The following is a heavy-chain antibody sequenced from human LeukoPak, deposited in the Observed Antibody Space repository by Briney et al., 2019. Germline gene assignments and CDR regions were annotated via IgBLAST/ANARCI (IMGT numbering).Heavy chain of an antibody. V-gene: IGHV3-23*01. CDR1: GLTFSNFA. J-gene: IGHJ4*02. CDR3: ANGDIVVVPLDY. D-gene: IGHD2-2*01. CDR2: ITGSGGSA. Sequence: GGSLRLSCAASGLTFSNFAMTWVRQAPGKGLEWVSAITGSGGSAYYADSVKGRFTISRDNSKNTLFLQMNSLRAEDTAVYYCANGDIVVVPLDYWGQGTLVTVSS.